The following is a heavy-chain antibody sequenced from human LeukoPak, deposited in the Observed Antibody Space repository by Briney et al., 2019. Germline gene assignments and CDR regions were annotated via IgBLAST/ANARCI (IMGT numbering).Heavy chain of an antibody. J-gene: IGHJ6*03. CDR3: ARAGYSDGYNLYYHYYMDV. D-gene: IGHD5-24*01. CDR2: INTNSGGI. CDR1: GYTFTGYY. V-gene: IGHV1-2*02. Sequence: ASVKVSCKASGYTFTGYYMHWVRQAPGQGLEWMGWINTNSGGINYAQKFQGRVTMTGDTSISTAYMELSTLRSDDTAIYYCARAGYSDGYNLYYHYYMDVWGKGTMVTVS.